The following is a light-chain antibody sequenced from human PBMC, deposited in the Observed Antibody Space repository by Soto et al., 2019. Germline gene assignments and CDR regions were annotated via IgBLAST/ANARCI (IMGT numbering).Light chain of an antibody. CDR2: GAS. CDR3: QQYGSSPRT. V-gene: IGKV3-15*01. Sequence: EVVMTQSPATLSVSPGERATLSCRASETVATNLAWYQQKPGQAPRLLISGASTRAAGISDRFRGSGSGTEFTLTISSLRSEDSAVYYCQQYGSSPRTFGPGTKVDIK. J-gene: IGKJ3*01. CDR1: ETVATN.